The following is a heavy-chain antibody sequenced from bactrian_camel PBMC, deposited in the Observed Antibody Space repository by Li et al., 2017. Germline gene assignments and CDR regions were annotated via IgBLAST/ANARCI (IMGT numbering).Heavy chain of an antibody. D-gene: IGHD7*01. CDR3: ASDRINDIVMVVSADCGDY. V-gene: IGHV3S40*01. CDR2: INSASVNT. J-gene: IGHJ4*01. Sequence: VQLVESGGGLVQPGGSLRLSCAASGFTFSSYTMSWVRQAPGKGLEWVSTINSASVNTYYADSVKGRFTVSRDNAKNTVYLQMNSLKPDDTGVYYCASDRINDIVMVVSADCGDYWGQGTQVTVS. CDR1: GFTFSSYT.